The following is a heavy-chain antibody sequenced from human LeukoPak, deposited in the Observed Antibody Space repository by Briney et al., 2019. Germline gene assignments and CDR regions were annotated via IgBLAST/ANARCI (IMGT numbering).Heavy chain of an antibody. J-gene: IGHJ4*02. CDR2: ISGSSSYT. CDR3: ARALAALAPTDY. Sequence: KPGGSLRLSCAASGFTFSDYYMSWIRQAPGKGLEWVSYISGSSSYTNYADSVKGRFTISRDDAKNSLYLQMNSLRAEDTAVYYCARALAALAPTDYWGQGTLVTVSS. D-gene: IGHD5-12*01. CDR1: GFTFSDYY. V-gene: IGHV3-11*05.